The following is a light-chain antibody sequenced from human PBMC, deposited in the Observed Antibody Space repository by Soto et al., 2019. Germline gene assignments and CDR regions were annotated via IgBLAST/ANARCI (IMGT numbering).Light chain of an antibody. CDR3: QQYFRPWT. CDR1: QSVLYSSNNKHY. CDR2: WAS. V-gene: IGKV4-1*01. J-gene: IGKJ1*01. Sequence: DIVMTQSPDSLAVSLGERATINCKSSQSVLYSSNNKHYLAWYQQKPGQPPKLLIYWASTRESGVPDRFSGSGSVTDFTITISSLQAEDVSVYYCQQYFRPWTFGQGTKVEIK.